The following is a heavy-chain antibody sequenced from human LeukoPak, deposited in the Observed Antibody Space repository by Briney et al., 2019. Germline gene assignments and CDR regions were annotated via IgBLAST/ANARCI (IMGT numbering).Heavy chain of an antibody. J-gene: IGHJ6*03. CDR1: GYSISSGYY. Sequence: SETLSLTCTVSGYSISSGYYWGWIRQPPGKGLEWIGSIYHSGSTYYNPSLKSRVTISVDTSKNQFSLKLSSVTAADTAVYYCARVGYDFWSGYPAPHYMDVWGKGTTVTVAS. V-gene: IGHV4-38-2*02. CDR3: ARVGYDFWSGYPAPHYMDV. D-gene: IGHD3-3*01. CDR2: IYHSGST.